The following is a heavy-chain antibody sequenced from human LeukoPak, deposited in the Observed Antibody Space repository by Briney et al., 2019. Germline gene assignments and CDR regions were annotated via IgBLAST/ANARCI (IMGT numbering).Heavy chain of an antibody. Sequence: GGSLRLSCAASGFTFSSHGMHWVRQAPGKGLEWVAFIRRDGSNKYYADSVKGRFTISRDNSKNTLYLQRNSLRVEDTAVYYCANLVGPGDIPDYWGQGTLVTVSS. CDR2: IRRDGSNK. CDR1: GFTFSSHG. D-gene: IGHD2-2*02. J-gene: IGHJ4*02. CDR3: ANLVGPGDIPDY. V-gene: IGHV3-30*02.